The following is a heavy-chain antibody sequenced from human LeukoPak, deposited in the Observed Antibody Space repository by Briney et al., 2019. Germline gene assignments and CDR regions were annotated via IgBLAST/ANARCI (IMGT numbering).Heavy chain of an antibody. CDR2: ISYDGSNK. CDR3: ARDQASAERSGYYYYYMDV. Sequence: QPGGSLRLSCAASGFTFSSYAMHWVRQAPGKGLEWVAVISYDGSNKYYADSVKGRFTISRDNSKNTLYLQMNSLRAEDTAVYYCARDQASAERSGYYYYYMDVWGKGTTVTVSS. V-gene: IGHV3-30-3*01. D-gene: IGHD1-1*01. CDR1: GFTFSSYA. J-gene: IGHJ6*03.